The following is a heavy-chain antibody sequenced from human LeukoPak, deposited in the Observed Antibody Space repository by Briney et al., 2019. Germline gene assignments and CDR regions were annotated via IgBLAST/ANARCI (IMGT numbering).Heavy chain of an antibody. CDR2: ISSSSSYI. V-gene: IGHV3-21*04. J-gene: IGHJ4*02. CDR1: GFTFSSYS. CDR3: ARVQSDLPDS. D-gene: IGHD2-21*02. Sequence: GGSLRLSCAASGFTFSSYSMNWVRQAPGKGLEWVSSISSSSSYIYYADSVKGRFTISRDNAKNSLYLQMDSLRVEDTAVYYCARVQSDLPDSWGQGTLVTVSS.